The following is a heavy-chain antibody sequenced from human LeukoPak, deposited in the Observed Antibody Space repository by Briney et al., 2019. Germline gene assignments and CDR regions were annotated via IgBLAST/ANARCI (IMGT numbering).Heavy chain of an antibody. CDR2: INHSGST. CDR3: ARGPYGYYYGSGSRNNWFDP. CDR1: GGSFSGYY. Sequence: PSETLSLTCAVYGGSFSGYYWSWIRQPPGKGLEWIGEINHSGSTNYNPSLKSRVTISVDTSKNQFSLKLSSVTAADTAVYYCARGPYGYYYGSGSRNNWFDPWGQGTLVTVSS. D-gene: IGHD3-10*01. J-gene: IGHJ5*02. V-gene: IGHV4-34*01.